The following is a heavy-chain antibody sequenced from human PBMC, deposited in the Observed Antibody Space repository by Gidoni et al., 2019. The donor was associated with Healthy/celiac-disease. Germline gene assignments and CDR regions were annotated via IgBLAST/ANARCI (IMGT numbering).Heavy chain of an antibody. V-gene: IGHV4-34*01. J-gene: IGHJ5*02. Sequence: QVQLQQWGAGLLKPSETLSLTCAVYGGSFSGYYWSWIRQPPGKGLEWIGEINHSGSTNYNPSLKSRVTISVDTSKNQFSLKLSSVTAADTAVYYCARVVGVWGSYRRASWFDPWGQGTLVTVSS. CDR2: INHSGST. CDR1: GGSFSGYY. D-gene: IGHD3-16*02. CDR3: ARVVGVWGSYRRASWFDP.